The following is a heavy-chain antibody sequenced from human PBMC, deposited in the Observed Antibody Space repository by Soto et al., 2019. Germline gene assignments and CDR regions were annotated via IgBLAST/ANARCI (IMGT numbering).Heavy chain of an antibody. CDR2: ISPHNGNT. CDR1: GYTFNTYF. J-gene: IGHJ4*02. V-gene: IGHV1-18*01. Sequence: HVQLVHSGGELKKPGASVKVSCNTSGYTFNTYFITWVRQAPGQGLEWMGWISPHNGNTNYAEKFQGRVTMTADTITKTAYMELRNLRIDDTAVYYCARDTGNSFDYWGQGTPVTVSS. CDR3: ARDTGNSFDY.